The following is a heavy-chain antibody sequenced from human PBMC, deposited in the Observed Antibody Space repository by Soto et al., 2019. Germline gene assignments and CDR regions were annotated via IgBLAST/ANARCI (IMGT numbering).Heavy chain of an antibody. CDR1: GGSISSGTYY. Sequence: LQLQESGPGLVKPSETLSLTCAVSGGSISSGTYYWGWIRQPPGKGLEWIGTISYSGSTYYNPSLKSRVTRSADTSKNQFSLSLSSVTAADTAVYYCARRDQRGVVRGIDYWGQGTLVTVSS. V-gene: IGHV4-39*01. CDR2: ISYSGST. CDR3: ARRDQRGVVRGIDY. D-gene: IGHD3-10*01. J-gene: IGHJ4*02.